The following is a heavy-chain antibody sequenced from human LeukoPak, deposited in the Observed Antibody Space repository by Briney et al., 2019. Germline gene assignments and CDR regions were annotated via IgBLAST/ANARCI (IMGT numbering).Heavy chain of an antibody. CDR3: ARDQQAAGGY. J-gene: IGHJ4*02. CDR1: GGTFSSYA. V-gene: IGHV1-2*02. D-gene: IGHD6-25*01. Sequence: GSSVKVSCKASGGTFSSYAISWVRQAPGQGLEWMGWINPNSGGTNYAQKFQGRVTMTRDTSISTAYMELSRLRSDDTAVYYCARDQQAAGGYWGQGTLVTVSS. CDR2: INPNSGGT.